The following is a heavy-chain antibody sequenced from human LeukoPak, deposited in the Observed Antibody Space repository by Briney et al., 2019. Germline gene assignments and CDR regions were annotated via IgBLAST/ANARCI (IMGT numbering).Heavy chain of an antibody. CDR1: GLTFSSYA. CDR3: ARDRGGGIDY. Sequence: TGGSLRLSCAASGLTFSSYAMSWVRQAPGKGLDWVSVIFSGGSTYYADSVKGRFTISRDNSKNMLYLQMNSLKVEDAALYYCARDRGGGIDYWGQGTLVTVSS. J-gene: IGHJ4*02. V-gene: IGHV3-53*01. CDR2: IFSGGST. D-gene: IGHD3-16*01.